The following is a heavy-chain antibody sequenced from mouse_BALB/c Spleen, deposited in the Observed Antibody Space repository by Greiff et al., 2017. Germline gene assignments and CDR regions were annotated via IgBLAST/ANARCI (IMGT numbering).Heavy chain of an antibody. CDR3: ARGERRCKSYAMDY. V-gene: IGHV1S135*01. CDR1: GYSFTDYN. J-gene: IGHJ4*01. CDR2: IDPYNGGT. Sequence: EVQLQESGPELVKPGASVKVSCKASGYSFTDYNMYWVKQSHGKSLEWVGYIDPYNGGTSYNQKFKGKATLTVDNSSSTAFMHLNSLTSEDSAVYYGARGERRCKSYAMDYWGQGTSVTVSS.